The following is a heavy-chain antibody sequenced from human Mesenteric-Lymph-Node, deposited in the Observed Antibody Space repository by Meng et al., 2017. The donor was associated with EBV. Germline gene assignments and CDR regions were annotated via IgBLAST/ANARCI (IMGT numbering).Heavy chain of an antibody. CDR3: ARGMATII. J-gene: IGHJ4*02. Sequence: QVQLQQWGAGLLKPSETLSRTCAVYGGSFSGYYWSWIRQPPGKGLEWIGEINHSGSTNYNPSLKSRVTISVDTSKNQFSLKLSSVTAADTAVYYCARGMATIIWGQGTLVTVSS. CDR1: GGSFSGYY. V-gene: IGHV4-34*01. CDR2: INHSGST. D-gene: IGHD5-24*01.